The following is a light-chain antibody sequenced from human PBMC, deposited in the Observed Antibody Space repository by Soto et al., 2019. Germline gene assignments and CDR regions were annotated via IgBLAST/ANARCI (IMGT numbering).Light chain of an antibody. J-gene: IGKJ3*01. CDR3: QQRSNWPPEDSFT. CDR2: DAS. V-gene: IGKV3-11*01. Sequence: EIVLTQSPATLSLSPGERATLSCRASQSVSSYLAWYQQKPGQAPRLLIYDASNRATGIPTRFSGSGSGTDFTLTISSLEPEDFAVYYCQQRSNWPPEDSFTFGPGTKVDIK. CDR1: QSVSSY.